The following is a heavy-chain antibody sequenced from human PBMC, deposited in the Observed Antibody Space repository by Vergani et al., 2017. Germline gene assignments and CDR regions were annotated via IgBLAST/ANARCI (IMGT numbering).Heavy chain of an antibody. CDR1: GGSISSYY. CDR2: IYYSGST. Sequence: QVQLQESGPGLVKPSETLSLTCTVSGGSISSYYWSWIRQPPGKGLEWIGYIYYSGSTNYNPSLKSRVTISVDTSKNQFSLKLSSVTAADTAVYYCARSQYDFWSGLHGYFDYWGQGTLVTVSS. J-gene: IGHJ4*02. CDR3: ARSQYDFWSGLHGYFDY. D-gene: IGHD3-3*01. V-gene: IGHV4-59*01.